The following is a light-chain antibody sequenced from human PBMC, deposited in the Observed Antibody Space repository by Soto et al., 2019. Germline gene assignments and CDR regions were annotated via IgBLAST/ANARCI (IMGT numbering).Light chain of an antibody. CDR3: SSYTSTNSWV. Sequence: QSALTQSASVSGSPGQSITISCTGTSSDVGGYNYVSWYQQHPGKAPKLIIYDVSNRPSGVSTRFSGSKSGNTASLTISGLKAEDEADYSCSSYTSTNSWVFGGGTKLTVL. J-gene: IGLJ3*02. V-gene: IGLV2-14*01. CDR2: DVS. CDR1: SSDVGGYNY.